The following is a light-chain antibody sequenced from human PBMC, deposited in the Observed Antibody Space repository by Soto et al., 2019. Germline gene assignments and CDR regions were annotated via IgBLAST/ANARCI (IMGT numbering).Light chain of an antibody. J-gene: IGLJ7*01. Sequence: QSALTQTASVSGSPGQSITISCTGTSSDVGGYNFVSWYQQHPGKAPKLIIHEVTNRPSGVSTRFSGSKSGNTASLTISGLQAEDEADYYCSSYRSGGTFVFGSGTQLTVL. CDR2: EVT. V-gene: IGLV2-14*03. CDR1: SSDVGGYNF. CDR3: SSYRSGGTFV.